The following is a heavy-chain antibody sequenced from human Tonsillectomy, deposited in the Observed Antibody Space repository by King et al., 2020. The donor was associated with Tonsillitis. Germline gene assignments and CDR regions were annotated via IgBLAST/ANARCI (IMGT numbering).Heavy chain of an antibody. Sequence: HVQLVESGGGVVQPGGSLKLSCATSGFTFSSFGMHWVRQAPGKGLQWVAFIQYDGSDRYYADYVKGRFTLSRDNSNNTLYLQMTSLRRDDTGIYYCAKDRDYGDTDHWGRGTQVTVSS. J-gene: IGHJ5*02. CDR3: AKDRDYGDTDH. CDR1: GFTFSSFG. V-gene: IGHV3-30*02. CDR2: IQYDGSDR. D-gene: IGHD4-17*01.